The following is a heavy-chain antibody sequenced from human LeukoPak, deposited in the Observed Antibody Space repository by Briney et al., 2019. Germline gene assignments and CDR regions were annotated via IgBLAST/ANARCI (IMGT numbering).Heavy chain of an antibody. CDR2: IYYSGST. CDR1: GGSISSGGYY. J-gene: IGHJ4*02. Sequence: SETLSLTCTVSGGSISSGGYYWSWIRQHRGKGLEWIGYIYYSGSTYYNPSLKSRVTISVDTSKNQFSLKLSSVTAADTAVYYCARATYYDFWSGYPTQYYFDSWGQGTLVTVSS. V-gene: IGHV4-31*03. D-gene: IGHD3-3*01. CDR3: ARATYYDFWSGYPTQYYFDS.